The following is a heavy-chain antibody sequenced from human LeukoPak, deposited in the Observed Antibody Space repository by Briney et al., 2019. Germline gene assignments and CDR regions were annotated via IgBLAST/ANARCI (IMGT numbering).Heavy chain of an antibody. CDR1: GGSISSSSYY. Sequence: PSETLSLTCTVSGGSISSSSYYWGWIRQPPGKGLEWIGYIYYSGSTNYNPSLKSRVTISVDTSKNQFSLKLSSVTAADTAVYYCARDAPYCSSTSCYGHYYYGMDVWGQGTTVTVSS. J-gene: IGHJ6*02. CDR3: ARDAPYCSSTSCYGHYYYGMDV. D-gene: IGHD2-2*01. CDR2: IYYSGST. V-gene: IGHV4-61*01.